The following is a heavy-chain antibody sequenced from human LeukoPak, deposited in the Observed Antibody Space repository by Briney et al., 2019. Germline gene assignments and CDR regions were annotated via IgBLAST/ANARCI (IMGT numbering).Heavy chain of an antibody. Sequence: GGSLRLSCAASGFTFSNYSMNWVRQAPGKGLEWVSSISSSSSYIYYADSVKGRFTISRDNAKNSLYLQMNSLRAEDTAVYYCARVNKVGSGWYYFDYWGQGTLVTVSS. D-gene: IGHD6-19*01. V-gene: IGHV3-21*01. CDR3: ARVNKVGSGWYYFDY. CDR2: ISSSSSYI. CDR1: GFTFSNYS. J-gene: IGHJ4*02.